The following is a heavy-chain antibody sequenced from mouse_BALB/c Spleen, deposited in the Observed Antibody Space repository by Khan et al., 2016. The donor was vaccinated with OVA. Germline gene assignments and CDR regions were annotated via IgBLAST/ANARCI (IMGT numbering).Heavy chain of an antibody. V-gene: IGHV1-80*01. J-gene: IGHJ4*01. CDR3: ARHYVMDY. Sequence: VQLQQSGAELVRPGSSVKISCKASGYAFSSYWMNWVKQRPGQGLEWIGQIYPGDGDTNYNGKFKGKATLTADKSSSTAYMHLSSLTSEDSAVYFGARHYVMDYWGQGTSVTVSS. CDR1: GYAFSSYW. CDR2: IYPGDGDT.